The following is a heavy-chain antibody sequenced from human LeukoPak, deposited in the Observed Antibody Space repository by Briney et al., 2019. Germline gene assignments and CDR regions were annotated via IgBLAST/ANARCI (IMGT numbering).Heavy chain of an antibody. Sequence: GGSLRLSCTASGFTFSNYAMNWVRQAPGKGLEWVSGISGSGARTYFAVSVKGRFTISRDNSRNTQYLQMNILRAEDTAVYYCAKGTVTLAGDDAFDVWGQGTMVTVSS. D-gene: IGHD6-19*01. J-gene: IGHJ3*01. CDR2: ISGSGART. V-gene: IGHV3-23*01. CDR1: GFTFSNYA. CDR3: AKGTVTLAGDDAFDV.